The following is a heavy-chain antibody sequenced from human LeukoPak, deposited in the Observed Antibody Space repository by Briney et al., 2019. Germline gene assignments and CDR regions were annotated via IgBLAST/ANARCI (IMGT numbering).Heavy chain of an antibody. J-gene: IGHJ4*02. CDR3: ARGGYSSGWSDPEDY. V-gene: IGHV3-30-3*01. Sequence: GRSLRLSCAASGFTFSSYPMHWVRQAPGKGLEWVAVISYDGSNKYYADSVKGRFTISRDNSKNTLYLQMNSLRAEDTAVYYCARGGYSSGWSDPEDYWGQGTLVTVSS. D-gene: IGHD6-19*01. CDR1: GFTFSSYP. CDR2: ISYDGSNK.